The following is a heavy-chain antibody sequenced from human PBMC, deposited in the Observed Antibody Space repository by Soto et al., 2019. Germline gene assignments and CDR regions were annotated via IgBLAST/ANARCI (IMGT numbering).Heavy chain of an antibody. CDR3: ARDNVGGNLHQGELEY. CDR1: GYTFNSYV. D-gene: IGHD3-16*01. V-gene: IGHV1-3*01. CDR2: INAGNGKT. Sequence: QVQLVQSGAEVKKPGASVKVSCKASGYTFNSYVLHWVRQAPGQRLEWMGWINAGNGKTKYSQKFQGRLTFARDTSASTAYMELSSLRSEDTAVYYCARDNVGGNLHQGELEYWCQGTLVTVSS. J-gene: IGHJ4*02.